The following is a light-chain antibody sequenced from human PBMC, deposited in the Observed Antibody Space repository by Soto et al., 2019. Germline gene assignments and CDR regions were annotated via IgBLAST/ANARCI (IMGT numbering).Light chain of an antibody. V-gene: IGKV3-15*01. Sequence: EIVMTQSPATLSVSPGERATLSCRASQSVSSNLAWYQQKPGQAPRLLIYGASTRATGSPARFSGSRSGTEFTLTISSLQSEDFAVYYCQQYNDWPRTFGQGTKVEIK. CDR3: QQYNDWPRT. CDR1: QSVSSN. J-gene: IGKJ1*01. CDR2: GAS.